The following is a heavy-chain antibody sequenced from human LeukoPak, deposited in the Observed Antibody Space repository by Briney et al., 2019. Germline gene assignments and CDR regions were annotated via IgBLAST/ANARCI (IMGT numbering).Heavy chain of an antibody. J-gene: IGHJ4*02. D-gene: IGHD6-13*01. CDR2: ISSESEYI. Sequence: GGSLRLSCAASGFTFSTYNMNWVRQAPGKGLEWVSSISSESEYIYYADSVKGRFTVSRDNAKHSLYLQMNSLRGEDTAFYYCVRGGTAAQRGDRNDYWGQGTLVTVSS. CDR3: VRGGTAAQRGDRNDY. V-gene: IGHV3-21*01. CDR1: GFTFSTYN.